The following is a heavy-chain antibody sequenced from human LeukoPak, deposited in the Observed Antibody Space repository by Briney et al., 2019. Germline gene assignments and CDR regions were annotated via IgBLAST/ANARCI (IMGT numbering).Heavy chain of an antibody. D-gene: IGHD6-13*01. V-gene: IGHV3-23*01. CDR2: ISANGGST. CDR1: AFTFSNYG. J-gene: IGHJ4*02. CDR3: ARNAYTSTWYNGILDSFDY. Sequence: GGSLRLSCVASAFTFSNYGMTWVRQAPGKGLEWVSAISANGGSTYDADSVRGRFITSRDNSVNTLYLQMNSLRVEDSAEYYCARNAYTSTWYNGILDSFDYWGQGTLVTVSS.